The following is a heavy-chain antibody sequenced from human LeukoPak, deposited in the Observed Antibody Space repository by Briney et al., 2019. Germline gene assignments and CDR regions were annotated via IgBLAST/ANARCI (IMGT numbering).Heavy chain of an antibody. Sequence: GGSLRLSCAASGFTFSSYWVTWVRQAPGKGLEWVANIKQDGSEKYNVDSVKGRFTISRDNSKNTLYLQMNSLRAEDTAVYYCAKFLPTHIVVANYYFDYWGQGTLVTVSS. CDR2: IKQDGSEK. CDR3: AKFLPTHIVVANYYFDY. D-gene: IGHD2-21*01. V-gene: IGHV3-7*03. J-gene: IGHJ4*02. CDR1: GFTFSSYW.